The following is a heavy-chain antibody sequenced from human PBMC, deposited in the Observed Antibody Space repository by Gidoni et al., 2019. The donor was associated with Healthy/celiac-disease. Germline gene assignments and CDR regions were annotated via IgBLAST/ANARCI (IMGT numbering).Heavy chain of an antibody. CDR1: GFTFGDYA. CDR3: TSLRYFDWLLKDY. J-gene: IGHJ4*02. D-gene: IGHD3-9*01. CDR2: IRSKAYGGTT. V-gene: IGHV3-49*05. Sequence: EVQLVESGGGLVKPGRSLRLSCTASGFTFGDYAMSWFRQAPGKGLEWVGFIRSKAYGGTTEYAASVKGRFTISRDDSKSIAYLQMNSLKTEDTAVYYCTSLRYFDWLLKDYWGQGTLVTVSS.